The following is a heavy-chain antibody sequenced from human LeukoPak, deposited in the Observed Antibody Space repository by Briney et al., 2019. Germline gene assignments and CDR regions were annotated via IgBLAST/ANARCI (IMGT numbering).Heavy chain of an antibody. Sequence: GGSLRLSCAATGFTFSSYGMHWVRQAPGKGLEWVAVISYDGSNKYYADSVKGRFTISRDNSKNTLYLQMNSLRAEDTAVYYCANALLYYNGSGSYFRVDAFDIWGQGTMVTVSS. D-gene: IGHD3-10*01. J-gene: IGHJ3*02. CDR1: GFTFSSYG. CDR2: ISYDGSNK. V-gene: IGHV3-30*18. CDR3: ANALLYYNGSGSYFRVDAFDI.